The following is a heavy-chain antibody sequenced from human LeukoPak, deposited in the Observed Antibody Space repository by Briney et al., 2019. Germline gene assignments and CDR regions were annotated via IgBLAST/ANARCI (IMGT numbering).Heavy chain of an antibody. CDR2: NYYSGSP. Sequence: SETLSLTCNVSGESISSHYWSWTRQSPGKGLEWIGYNYYSGSPDYNPSLKSRVTISVDTSKNQVSLNLSFVTAADTAMYYCVRGSGGDGSGSLWGQGTLVTVSS. CDR1: GESISSHY. J-gene: IGHJ4*02. D-gene: IGHD3-10*01. CDR3: VRGSGGDGSGSL. V-gene: IGHV4-59*11.